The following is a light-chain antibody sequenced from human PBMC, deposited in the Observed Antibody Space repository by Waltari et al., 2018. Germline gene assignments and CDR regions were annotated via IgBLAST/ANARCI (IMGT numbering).Light chain of an antibody. J-gene: IGLJ1*01. Sequence: QSALTQPHSASGSAGQSVTISRTRTSRDIGGYNFVSWYQQHPCKVPKLIISEVNKRPSGVPDRFSGSKSGNTASLTVSGLQAEDEADYYCSSYAGTKNPYVFGTGTKVTVL. CDR2: EVN. V-gene: IGLV2-8*01. CDR3: SSYAGTKNPYV. CDR1: SRDIGGYNF.